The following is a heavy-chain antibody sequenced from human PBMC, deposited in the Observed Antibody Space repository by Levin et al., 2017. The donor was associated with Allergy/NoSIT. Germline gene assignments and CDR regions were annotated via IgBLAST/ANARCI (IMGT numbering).Heavy chain of an antibody. CDR1: GFTFSSYA. V-gene: IGHV3-23*01. J-gene: IGHJ6*02. Sequence: GGSLRLSCAASGFTFSSYAMSWVRQAPGKGLEWVSVISGSGGRTYYADSVKGRFTISRDNSKNTLYLQMNSLRAEDTAVYYCASRWAHYDDGDYYGMDVWGQGTTVTVSS. CDR2: ISGSGGRT. CDR3: ASRWAHYDDGDYYGMDV. D-gene: IGHD4-17*01.